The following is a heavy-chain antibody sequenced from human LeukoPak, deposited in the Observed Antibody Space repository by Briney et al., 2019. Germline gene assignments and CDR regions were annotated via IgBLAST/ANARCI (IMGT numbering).Heavy chain of an antibody. CDR2: ITGSSRSI. Sequence: PGGSLRLSRAASVFSFSDYYMRWIRQAPRTGLEWVSFITGSSRSINYADSVKGRFTISRDNAKSSMYLQMHSLRAEDTAVYFCARVVYRYGYAFDIWGQGTVVTVSS. D-gene: IGHD5-18*01. V-gene: IGHV3-11*06. CDR1: VFSFSDYY. CDR3: ARVVYRYGYAFDI. J-gene: IGHJ3*02.